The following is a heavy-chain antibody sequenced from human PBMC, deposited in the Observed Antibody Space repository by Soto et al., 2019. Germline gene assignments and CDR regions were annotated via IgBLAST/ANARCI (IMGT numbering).Heavy chain of an antibody. J-gene: IGHJ6*02. CDR1: GGSIFSHY. Sequence: PSETLSLTCTVSGGSIFSHYWGWIRQPPGKGLEYIGYIYYSGSTYYNPSLKSRVTISVDRSKNQFSLKLSSVTAADTAVYYCARDGNWNEHYYYYGMDVWGQGTTVTVS. CDR3: ARDGNWNEHYYYYGMDV. CDR2: IYYSGST. V-gene: IGHV4-59*11. D-gene: IGHD1-1*01.